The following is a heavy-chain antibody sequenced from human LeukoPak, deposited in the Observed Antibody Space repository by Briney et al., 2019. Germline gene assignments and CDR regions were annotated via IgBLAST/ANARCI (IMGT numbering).Heavy chain of an antibody. CDR2: IYSAGST. Sequence: GESLRLSCAASGFTVSSNYMSWARQAPGKGLEWVSIIYSAGSTYYADSVKGRFTISRDNSKNTLYLQMNSLRVEDTAVYYCAKKRRPVAGTDLFDYWGQGTLVTVSS. D-gene: IGHD6-19*01. J-gene: IGHJ4*02. V-gene: IGHV3-53*01. CDR3: AKKRRPVAGTDLFDY. CDR1: GFTVSSNY.